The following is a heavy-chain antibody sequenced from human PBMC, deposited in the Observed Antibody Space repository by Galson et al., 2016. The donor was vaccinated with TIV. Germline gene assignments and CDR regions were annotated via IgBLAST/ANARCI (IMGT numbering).Heavy chain of an antibody. CDR2: IRGSGISK. CDR3: AKHFTRYVVSDGVLDV. J-gene: IGHJ6*02. Sequence: SLRLSCAASGFTFSSYAMGWVRQAPGKGLEWVSTIRGSGISKYYADYVKGRFTISRDNSKSTVYLRMDSLRAEDTATYYCAKHFTRYVVSDGVLDVWGQGTTVTVS. V-gene: IGHV3-23*01. D-gene: IGHD3-9*01. CDR1: GFTFSSYA.